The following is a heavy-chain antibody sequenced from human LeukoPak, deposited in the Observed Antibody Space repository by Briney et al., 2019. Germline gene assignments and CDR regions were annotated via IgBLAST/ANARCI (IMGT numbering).Heavy chain of an antibody. CDR1: GFTFSSYA. Sequence: PGGSLRLSCAASGFTFSSYAMSWVRQAPGEGLEWVSAITRGDVSTYYADSVKGRFTISRDNSKNTLYLQMNSLRAEDTAVYYCAKGTLAAAAYYLAYWGQGTLVTVSS. CDR2: ITRGDVST. CDR3: AKGTLAAAAYYLAY. J-gene: IGHJ4*02. V-gene: IGHV3-23*01. D-gene: IGHD6-13*01.